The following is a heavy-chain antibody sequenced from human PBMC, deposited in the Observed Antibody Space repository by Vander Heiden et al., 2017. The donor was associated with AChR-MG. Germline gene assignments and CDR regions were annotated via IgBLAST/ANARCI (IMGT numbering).Heavy chain of an antibody. J-gene: IGHJ2*01. CDR3: AKDPTGTQHWYFDL. Sequence: EVQLVASGGGLVQPGRSLRPSCAASGFTFDDYAMDWVRQAPGKGLEWVSGISWNSGSIGYADSVKGRFTISRDNAKNSLYLQMNSLRAEDTALYYCAKDPTGTQHWYFDLWGRGALVTVSS. CDR1: GFTFDDYA. CDR2: ISWNSGSI. V-gene: IGHV3-9*01. D-gene: IGHD1-1*01.